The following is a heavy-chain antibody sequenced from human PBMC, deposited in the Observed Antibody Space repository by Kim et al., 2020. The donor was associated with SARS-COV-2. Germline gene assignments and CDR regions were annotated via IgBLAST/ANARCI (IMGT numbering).Heavy chain of an antibody. J-gene: IGHJ6*02. Sequence: ASVKVSCKASGYTFTSYDINWVRQATGQGLEWMGWMNPNSGNTGYAQKFQGRVTMTRNTSISTAYMELSSLRSEDTAVYYCARAGDILTGRYYYYGMDVWGQGTTVTVSS. CDR2: MNPNSGNT. CDR3: ARAGDILTGRYYYYGMDV. CDR1: GYTFTSYD. V-gene: IGHV1-8*01. D-gene: IGHD3-9*01.